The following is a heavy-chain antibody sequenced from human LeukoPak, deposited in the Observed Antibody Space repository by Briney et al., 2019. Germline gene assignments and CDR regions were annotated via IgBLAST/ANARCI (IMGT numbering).Heavy chain of an antibody. D-gene: IGHD3-22*01. J-gene: IGHJ4*02. V-gene: IGHV4-4*09. CDR2: IYTSGST. CDR1: GGSFSSYY. CDR3: ARHADSSGSNFDY. Sequence: SETLSLTCAVYGGSFSSYYWSWIRQPPGKGLEWIGYIYTSGSTNYNPSLKSRVTISVDTSKNQFSLKLSSVTVADTAVYYCARHADSSGSNFDYWGQGTLVTVSS.